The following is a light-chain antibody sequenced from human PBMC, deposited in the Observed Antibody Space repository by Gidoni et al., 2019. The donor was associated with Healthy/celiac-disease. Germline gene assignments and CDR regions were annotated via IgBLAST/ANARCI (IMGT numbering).Light chain of an antibody. CDR1: QSVRSSY. CDR2: GAS. Sequence: EIVLTQSPGTLSLSPGERATLSCRASQSVRSSYLAWYQQKPGQAPRLLIYGASSRATGIPDRFSGSGSGTDFTLTISRLEPEDFAVYYCQQYGSSSWTFXXXTKVEIK. V-gene: IGKV3-20*01. J-gene: IGKJ1*01. CDR3: QQYGSSSWT.